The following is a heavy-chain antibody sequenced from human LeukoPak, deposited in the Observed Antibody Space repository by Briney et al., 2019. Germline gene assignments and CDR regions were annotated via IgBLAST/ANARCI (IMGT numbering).Heavy chain of an antibody. CDR2: FDPEDGET. CDR3: ATIPYYYDSSGYYFDY. CDR1: GYTLTELS. V-gene: IGHV1-24*01. Sequence: ASVKVSCKVSGYTLTELSMHWVRQAPGKGLEWVGGFDPEDGETIYAQKFQGRVTMTEDTSTDTAYMELSSLRSEDTAVYYCATIPYYYDSSGYYFDYWGQGTLVTVSS. J-gene: IGHJ4*02. D-gene: IGHD3-22*01.